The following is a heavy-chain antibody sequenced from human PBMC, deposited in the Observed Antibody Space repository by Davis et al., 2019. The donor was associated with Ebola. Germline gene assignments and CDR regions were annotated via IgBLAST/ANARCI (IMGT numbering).Heavy chain of an antibody. V-gene: IGHV3-72*01. CDR3: ARGQGGAYSANDF. CDR2: SKTRGETSGP. J-gene: IGHJ4*02. D-gene: IGHD2-21*01. Sequence: PGGSLRLSCAASGFTFRNYAMHWVRQAPGKGLEWVGRSKTRGETSGPEYAASVKGRFTISRDDSQSSLFLQMNSLTTDDTAVYYCARGQGGAYSANDFWGQGALVTVSS. CDR1: GFTFRNYA.